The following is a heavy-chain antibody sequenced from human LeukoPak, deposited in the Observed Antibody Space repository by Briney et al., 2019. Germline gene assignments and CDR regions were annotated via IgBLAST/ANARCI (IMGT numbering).Heavy chain of an antibody. CDR2: VYYSGST. Sequence: SSETLSLTCTVSGGSISSSSYYWGWIRQPPGKGLEWIGSVYYSGSTYYNPSLKSRVTISVDTSKNQFSLKLSSVTAADTAVYYCARSGGPNKRWLQYCFDYWGQGTLVTVSS. D-gene: IGHD5-24*01. V-gene: IGHV4-39*07. CDR1: GGSISSSSYY. CDR3: ARSGGPNKRWLQYCFDY. J-gene: IGHJ4*02.